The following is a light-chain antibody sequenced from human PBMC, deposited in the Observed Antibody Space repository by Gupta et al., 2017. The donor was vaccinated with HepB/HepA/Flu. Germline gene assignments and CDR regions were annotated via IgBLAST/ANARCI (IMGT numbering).Light chain of an antibody. CDR1: QTVSSTY. V-gene: IGKV3-20*01. J-gene: IGKJ1*01. Sequence: EIVLTQSPGTLSLSPGERATLSCRTSQTVSSTYLAWYQQKLGQAPRLLIYGASNRATGTPDRFSGSGSGTDFTLTISRLEPEDFAVYYCHQYGSSSWTFGQGTEVEIK. CDR3: HQYGSSSWT. CDR2: GAS.